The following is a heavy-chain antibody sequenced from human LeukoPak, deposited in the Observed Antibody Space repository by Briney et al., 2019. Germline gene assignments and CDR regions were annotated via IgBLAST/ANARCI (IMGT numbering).Heavy chain of an antibody. CDR2: IYTSGST. D-gene: IGHD3-22*01. J-gene: IGHJ4*02. CDR1: GGSISSYC. Sequence: PSETLSLTCTVSGGSISSYCWSWIRQPAGKGLEWIGRIYTSGSTNYNPSLKSRVTMSVDTSKNQFSLKLSSVTAADTAVYYCARERLYDYYDSSGYTHWGQGTLVTVSS. CDR3: ARERLYDYYDSSGYTH. V-gene: IGHV4-4*07.